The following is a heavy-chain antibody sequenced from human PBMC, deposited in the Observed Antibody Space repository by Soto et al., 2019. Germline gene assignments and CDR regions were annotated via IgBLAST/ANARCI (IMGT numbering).Heavy chain of an antibody. CDR1: GFTFDDYA. CDR3: AKVHTAIYNWFDP. CDR2: ISGSGGST. J-gene: IGHJ5*02. V-gene: IGHV3-23*04. D-gene: IGHD5-18*01. Sequence: EVQLVESGGGLVQPGRSLRLSCAASGFTFDDYAMHWVRQAPGKGLEWVSGISGSGGSTYYADSVKGRFTISRDNSKNTLYLQMNSLRAEDTAVYYCAKVHTAIYNWFDPWGQGTLVTVSS.